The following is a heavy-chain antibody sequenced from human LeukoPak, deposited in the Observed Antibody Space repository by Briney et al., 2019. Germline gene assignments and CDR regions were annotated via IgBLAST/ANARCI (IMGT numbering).Heavy chain of an antibody. Sequence: GGSLRLSCAASGFTFSNAWMSWVRQAPGKGLEWVGRIESKTDGGTTDYAAPVKGRFTISRDDSKNTLYLQMNSLKTEDTAVYYCTTAPLSRGYWGQGTLVTVSS. CDR2: IESKTDGGTT. D-gene: IGHD1-26*01. V-gene: IGHV3-15*04. CDR3: TTAPLSRGY. J-gene: IGHJ4*02. CDR1: GFTFSNAW.